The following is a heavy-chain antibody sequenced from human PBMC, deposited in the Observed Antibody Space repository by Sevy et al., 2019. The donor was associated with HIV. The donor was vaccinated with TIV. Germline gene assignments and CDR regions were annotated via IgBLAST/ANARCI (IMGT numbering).Heavy chain of an antibody. CDR3: ARTWGYACTYYCYYAMDV. Sequence: GGSLRLSCAASAFTFSSYWMTWVRQAPGKGLEWVANINQDGSEENYADSVKGRFTIFRDKAKNSLYLQMNSLRAEDTAVYYCARTWGYACTYYCYYAMDVWGPGTTVTVSS. CDR2: INQDGSEE. D-gene: IGHD3-16*01. CDR1: AFTFSSYW. V-gene: IGHV3-7*01. J-gene: IGHJ6*02.